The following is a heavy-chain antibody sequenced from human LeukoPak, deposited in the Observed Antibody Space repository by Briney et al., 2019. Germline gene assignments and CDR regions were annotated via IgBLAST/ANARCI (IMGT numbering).Heavy chain of an antibody. CDR2: RYYSGRT. J-gene: IGHJ4*02. CDR3: ARLTALYFGDERVYYFDY. Sequence: SETLSLTCTVSGDSISSYSWSWIRQPPGKGLEWIGYRYYSGRTNYNPSLKSRVTISVDTSKNQFSLRLSSVTAADTAVYYCARLTALYFGDERVYYFDYWGQGTLVTVSS. D-gene: IGHD3-10*01. CDR1: GDSISSYS. V-gene: IGHV4-59*08.